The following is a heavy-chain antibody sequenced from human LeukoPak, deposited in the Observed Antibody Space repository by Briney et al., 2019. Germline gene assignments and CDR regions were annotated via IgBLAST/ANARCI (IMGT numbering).Heavy chain of an antibody. J-gene: IGHJ4*02. CDR1: GFTFSTYW. D-gene: IGHD6-13*01. Sequence: GGSLRLSCSASGFTFSTYWMSWVRQAPGKGLEWVANMKRDGSEIYYVDSVRGRFTISRDNARNSLYLQMNSLRAEDTAVYYCAREDSIAAAGAIDYWGQGTLVTVSS. CDR2: MKRDGSEI. V-gene: IGHV3-7*01. CDR3: AREDSIAAAGAIDY.